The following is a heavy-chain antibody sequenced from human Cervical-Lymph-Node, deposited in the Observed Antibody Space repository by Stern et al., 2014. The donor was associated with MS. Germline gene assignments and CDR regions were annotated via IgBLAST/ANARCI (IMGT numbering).Heavy chain of an antibody. V-gene: IGHV3-74*01. CDR3: ARPSQKRNDLNY. D-gene: IGHD1-1*01. CDR1: GFTFSSYW. J-gene: IGHJ4*02. CDR2: INSDGSST. Sequence: EVQLVEAGGGLVQPGGSLRLSCAASGFTFSSYWMHWVRQAPGKGLVWVSRINSDGSSTSYADSVKGRFTISRDNAKNTLYLQMNSLRAEDTAVYYCARPSQKRNDLNYWGQGTLVTVSS.